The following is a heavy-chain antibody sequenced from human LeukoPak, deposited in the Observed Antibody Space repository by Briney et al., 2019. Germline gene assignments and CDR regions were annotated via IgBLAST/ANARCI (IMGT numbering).Heavy chain of an antibody. J-gene: IGHJ3*02. CDR3: ARRKPDYYDSTFDI. Sequence: ASVKVSCKASGHTFTNYDINWVRQATGQGLEWMGWMNPNSGNTGYAQKFQGRVTITRNTSISTAYMELSSLRSEDTAVYYCARRKPDYYDSTFDIWGQGTMVTVSS. CDR2: MNPNSGNT. D-gene: IGHD3-22*01. CDR1: GHTFTNYD. V-gene: IGHV1-8*03.